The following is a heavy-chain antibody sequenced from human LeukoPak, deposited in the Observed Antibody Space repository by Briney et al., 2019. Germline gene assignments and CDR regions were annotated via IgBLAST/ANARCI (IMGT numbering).Heavy chain of an antibody. Sequence: GGSLRLSCAASGFTFSSYGMHWVRQAPGKGLEWVAVISYDGSNKYYADSVKGRFTISRDNSKNTLYLQMNSLRAEDTAVYYCAKIGSGWYHYYYGMDVWGQGTTVTVSS. D-gene: IGHD6-19*01. CDR2: ISYDGSNK. CDR3: AKIGSGWYHYYYGMDV. J-gene: IGHJ6*02. CDR1: GFTFSSYG. V-gene: IGHV3-30*18.